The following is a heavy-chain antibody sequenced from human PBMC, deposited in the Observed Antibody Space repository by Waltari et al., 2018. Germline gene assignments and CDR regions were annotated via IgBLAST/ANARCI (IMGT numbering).Heavy chain of an antibody. D-gene: IGHD2-8*01. CDR2: MTYDGDKK. Sequence: VQSGESGGGVVQPGWTLGLACVALAFPFRTLVVMWVRQAPGKGLEWVAFMTYDGDKKYYGDSMKGRFTISRDTSKNTLSLEMNTLRTDDTAVYYCARGNGYCISGVCKRWVDAWGQGILVTVAS. V-gene: IGHV3-30*03. J-gene: IGHJ5*02. CDR1: AFPFRTLV. CDR3: ARGNGYCISGVCKRWVDA.